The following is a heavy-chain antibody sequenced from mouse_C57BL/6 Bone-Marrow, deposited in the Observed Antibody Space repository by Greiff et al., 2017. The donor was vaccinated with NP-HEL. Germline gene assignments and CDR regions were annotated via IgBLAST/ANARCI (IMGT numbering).Heavy chain of an antibody. CDR3: ARDPQGYFDV. CDR2: INYDGSST. V-gene: IGHV5-16*01. Sequence: DVKLVESEGGLVQPGSSMKLSCTASGFTFSDYYMAWVRQVPEKGLEWVANINYDGSSTYYLDSLKSRFIISRDNAKNILYLQMSSLKSEDTATYYCARDPQGYFDVWGTGTTVTVSS. CDR1: GFTFSDYY. J-gene: IGHJ1*03.